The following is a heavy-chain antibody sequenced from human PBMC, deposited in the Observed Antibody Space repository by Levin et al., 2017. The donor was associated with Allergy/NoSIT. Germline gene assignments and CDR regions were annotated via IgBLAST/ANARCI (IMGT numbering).Heavy chain of an antibody. CDR3: VTHSHSSFYYGMDI. CDR1: GFTVASKY. Sequence: PGESLKISCAASGFTVASKYMSWVRQPPGRGLDWISLIDSDGASDYADSVRGRFTISRDSSTNTLYLQMHSLRAEDTALYYCVTHSHSSFYYGMDIWGQGTTVTGSS. D-gene: IGHD2-21*01. V-gene: IGHV3-53*01. CDR2: IDSDGAS. J-gene: IGHJ6*02.